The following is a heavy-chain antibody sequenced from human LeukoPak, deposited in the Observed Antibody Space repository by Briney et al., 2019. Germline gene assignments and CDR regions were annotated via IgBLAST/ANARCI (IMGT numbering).Heavy chain of an antibody. D-gene: IGHD4-17*01. V-gene: IGHV4-39*07. CDR2: INHSGST. CDR3: ARAPFRGLRASYYYGMDV. Sequence: SQTLSLTCTVSGGSISSSSYYWGWIRQPPGKGLEWIGEINHSGSTNYNPSLKSRVTISVDTSKNQFSLKLSSVTAADTAVYYCARAPFRGLRASYYYGMDVWGQGTTVTVSS. J-gene: IGHJ6*02. CDR1: GGSISSSSYY.